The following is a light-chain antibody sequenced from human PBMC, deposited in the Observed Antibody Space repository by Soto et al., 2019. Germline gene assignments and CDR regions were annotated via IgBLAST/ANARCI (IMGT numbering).Light chain of an antibody. J-gene: IGKJ4*01. V-gene: IGKV3-11*01. Sequence: EIVLTQSPATLSLSPGERAALSCRASQGVSAFLAWYQQKPGQAPRLLIYDASNRATGIPARFSGSGSGTDFTLTISSLEPEDFAVYYCQQRYTWPLTFGGGTKLEIK. CDR3: QQRYTWPLT. CDR2: DAS. CDR1: QGVSAF.